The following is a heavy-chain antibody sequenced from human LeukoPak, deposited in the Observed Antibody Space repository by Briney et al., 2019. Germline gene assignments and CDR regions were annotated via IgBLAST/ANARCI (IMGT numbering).Heavy chain of an antibody. D-gene: IGHD6-13*01. Sequence: ASVTVSCTSSGSTFTIYGISWVRQAPGQGLEWMGWISAYSGNTNSEQKLQVKVTMTTDTYNSTVSMELKMLRFGDTAVSYCSRVHSSSWTRLFDRWGQGTLVTVSS. V-gene: IGHV1-18*01. J-gene: IGHJ5*02. CDR2: ISAYSGNT. CDR3: SRVHSSSWTRLFDR. CDR1: GSTFTIYG.